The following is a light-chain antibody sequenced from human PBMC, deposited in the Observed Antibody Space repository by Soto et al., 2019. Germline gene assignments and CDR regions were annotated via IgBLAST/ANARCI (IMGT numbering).Light chain of an antibody. CDR1: QSVSSSY. CDR2: GAS. Sequence: EIVLTQSPGTLSLSPGERATLSCRASQSVSSSYLAWYQQKPGQAPWLLIYGASSRATGIPDGFSGSGSGTDFPLTISRLEPEEFAVYYCQQYGSSPITFGQGTRLEIK. CDR3: QQYGSSPIT. J-gene: IGKJ5*01. V-gene: IGKV3-20*01.